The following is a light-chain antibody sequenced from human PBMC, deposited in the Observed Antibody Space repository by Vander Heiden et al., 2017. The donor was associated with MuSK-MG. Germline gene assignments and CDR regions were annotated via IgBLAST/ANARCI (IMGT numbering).Light chain of an antibody. J-gene: IGKJ1*01. CDR2: WAS. Sequence: DIVMTQSPDSLAVSLGERATVNCKSSQNILYSSNSKNYLAWYQQKPGQPPKLLIYWASTRESGVPDRISGSGSGTDFTLTISSLQAEDVAVYYCQQYDNSPRTFGQGTKVEIK. V-gene: IGKV4-1*01. CDR3: QQYDNSPRT. CDR1: QNILYSSNSKNY.